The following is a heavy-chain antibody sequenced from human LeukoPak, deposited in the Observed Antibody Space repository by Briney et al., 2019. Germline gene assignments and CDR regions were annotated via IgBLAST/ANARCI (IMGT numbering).Heavy chain of an antibody. J-gene: IGHJ4*02. CDR2: TYSSGNT. V-gene: IGHV4-59*01. D-gene: IGHD1-1*01. CDR1: GGSITSYY. CDR3: ARAPSKVVHDY. Sequence: PSETLSLTCTISGGSITSYYWTWIRQPPGKGLEWIGCTYSSGNTNYNPSLKSRVTITVDRSKNHFSLNLNSVTAADTAVYYCARAPSKVVHDYWGQGTLVTVSS.